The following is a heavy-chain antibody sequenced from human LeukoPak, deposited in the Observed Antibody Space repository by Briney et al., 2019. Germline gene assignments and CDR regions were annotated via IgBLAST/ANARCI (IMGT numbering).Heavy chain of an antibody. Sequence: PSETLSLTCTVSGGSISSYYWSWIRQPPGKGLEWIGEINHSGSTNYNPSLKSRVTISVDTSKNQFSLKLSSVTAADTAVYYCARAGPYGHAFDIWGQGTMVTVSS. D-gene: IGHD4-17*01. J-gene: IGHJ3*02. CDR1: GGSISSYY. CDR3: ARAGPYGHAFDI. V-gene: IGHV4-34*01. CDR2: INHSGST.